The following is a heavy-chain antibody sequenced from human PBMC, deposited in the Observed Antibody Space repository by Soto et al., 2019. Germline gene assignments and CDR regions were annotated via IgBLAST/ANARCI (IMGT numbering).Heavy chain of an antibody. J-gene: IGHJ5*02. V-gene: IGHV2-5*02. CDR3: AHRTTTVTWWFVP. CDR1: GFSLTTSGAG. D-gene: IGHD4-17*01. CDR2: IYWDDDK. Sequence: HITLKESGHTLVKPTQTLTLTCTFSGFSLTTSGAGVGWFRQPPGKALEWLALIYWDDDKRYSPSLKSRLTINKDTSKNQVIHTMTNMDAADTARYFCAHRTTTVTWWFVPWGQRTLVTVS.